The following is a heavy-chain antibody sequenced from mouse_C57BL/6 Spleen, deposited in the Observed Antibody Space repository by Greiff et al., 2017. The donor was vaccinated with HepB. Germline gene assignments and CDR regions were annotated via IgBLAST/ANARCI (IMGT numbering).Heavy chain of an antibody. CDR2: FHPYNDDT. CDR3: ARGGHYYGSENAMDY. J-gene: IGHJ4*01. Sequence: QVQLKQSGAELVKPGASVKMSCKASGYTFTTYPIEWVKQNHGKSLEWIGNFHPYNDDTKYNEKFKGKATLTVEKSSSTVYLELSRLTSDDSAVYYCARGGHYYGSENAMDYWGQGTSVTVSS. CDR1: GYTFTTYP. V-gene: IGHV1-47*01. D-gene: IGHD1-1*01.